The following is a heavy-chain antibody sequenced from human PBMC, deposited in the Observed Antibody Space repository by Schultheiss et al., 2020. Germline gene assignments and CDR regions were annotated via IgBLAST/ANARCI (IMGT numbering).Heavy chain of an antibody. CDR1: GFTFSSYS. V-gene: IGHV3-48*01. J-gene: IGHJ6*03. CDR3: AKTGEDDILTGYRYYYYYMDV. CDR2: ISSSSSTI. Sequence: GESLKISCAASGFTFSSYSMNWVRQAPGKGLEWVSYISSSSSTIYYADSVKGRFTISRDNAKNSLYLQMNSLRAEDTAVYYCAKTGEDDILTGYRYYYYYMDVWGKGTTVTVSS. D-gene: IGHD3-9*01.